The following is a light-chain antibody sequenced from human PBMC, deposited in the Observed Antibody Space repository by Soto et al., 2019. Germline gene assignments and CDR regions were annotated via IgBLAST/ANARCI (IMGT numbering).Light chain of an antibody. J-gene: IGLJ2*01. CDR3: QVWDSSSDPVV. CDR1: NIGSKS. CDR2: YDS. V-gene: IGLV3-21*04. Sequence: SYELTQPASVSVAPGKTARITCGGNNIGSKSVHWYQQKPGQAPVLVIYYDSDRPSGIPERFSGSNSGNTATLTISRVEAGDEADYYCQVWDSSSDPVVFGGGTQLTVL.